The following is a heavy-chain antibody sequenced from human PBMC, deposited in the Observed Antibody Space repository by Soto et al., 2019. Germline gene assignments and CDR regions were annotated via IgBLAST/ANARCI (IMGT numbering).Heavy chain of an antibody. CDR2: IRAYNGNT. V-gene: IGHV1-18*01. J-gene: IGHJ4*02. CDR3: ARDRSNHDY. Sequence: QVQLVQSGAEVKKPGASVKVSCKTSGYTFTNYGISWVRQAPGQGLEWMGWIRAYNGNTNYAQNLQDRVTITTDTSTSTAYMELRSLRSDDTALYYCARDRSNHDYWVQGTLVTVSS. CDR1: GYTFTNYG.